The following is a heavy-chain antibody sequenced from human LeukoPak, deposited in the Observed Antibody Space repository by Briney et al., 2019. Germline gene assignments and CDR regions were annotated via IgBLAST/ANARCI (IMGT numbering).Heavy chain of an antibody. V-gene: IGHV3-23*01. J-gene: IGHJ5*02. CDR2: ISGSGGST. CDR1: GFTFSSYA. Sequence: GGSLRLSCAASGFTFSSYAMSWVRQAPGKGLEWVSAISGSGGSTYYADSVKGRFTISRDNSKNTLYLQMNSLRAEDTAVYYRAKGYSSSWYSWFDPWGQGTLVTVSS. CDR3: AKGYSSSWYSWFDP. D-gene: IGHD6-13*01.